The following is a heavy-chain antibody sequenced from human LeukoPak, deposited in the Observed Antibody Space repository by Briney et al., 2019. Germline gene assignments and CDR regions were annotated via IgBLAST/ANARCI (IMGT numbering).Heavy chain of an antibody. D-gene: IGHD3-3*01. CDR2: IIPIFGTA. J-gene: IGHJ4*02. Sequence: GASVKVSCKASGGTFTSYAISWVRQAPGQGLEWMGGIIPIFGTANYAQKFQGRVTITADESTSTAYMELSSLRSEDTAVYYCAREEDRRFLSYWGQGPLVTVSS. CDR1: GGTFTSYA. V-gene: IGHV1-69*13. CDR3: AREEDRRFLSY.